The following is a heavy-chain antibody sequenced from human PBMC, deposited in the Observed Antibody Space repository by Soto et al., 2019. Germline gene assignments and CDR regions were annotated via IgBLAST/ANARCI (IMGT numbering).Heavy chain of an antibody. V-gene: IGHV4-30-2*01. D-gene: IGHD7-27*01. CDR3: ARVPGP. CDR2: IYNSGST. CDR1: GGSISNYS. Sequence: SETLSLTCTVSGGSISNYSWSWIRQPPGKGLEWIGYIYNSGSTYYNPSLKSRVTISVDRSKSQFSLKLSSVTAADTAVYYCARVPGPWGQGTLVTVSS. J-gene: IGHJ5*02.